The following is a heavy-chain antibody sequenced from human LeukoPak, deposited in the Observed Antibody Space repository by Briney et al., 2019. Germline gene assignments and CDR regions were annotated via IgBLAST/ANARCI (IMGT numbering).Heavy chain of an antibody. Sequence: GGSLRLSCAASGFTFSNAWMSWVRQAPGKGLEWVGRIKSKTDGGTTDYAAPVKGRFTISRDDSKNTLYLQMNSLKTEDTAVYYCTTEPWYYYDSSGYSTSYYYYMDVWGKGTTVTISS. CDR1: GFTFSNAW. CDR2: IKSKTDGGTT. J-gene: IGHJ6*03. V-gene: IGHV3-15*01. D-gene: IGHD3-22*01. CDR3: TTEPWYYYDSSGYSTSYYYYMDV.